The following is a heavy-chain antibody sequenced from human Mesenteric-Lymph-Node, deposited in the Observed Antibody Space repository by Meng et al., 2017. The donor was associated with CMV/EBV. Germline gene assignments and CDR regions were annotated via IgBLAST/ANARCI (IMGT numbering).Heavy chain of an antibody. J-gene: IGHJ4*02. V-gene: IGHV3-11*06. CDR2: ISRSSSYT. D-gene: IGHD3-22*01. CDR3: ARFFHDSSGYYFYYFDY. CDR1: FTFSDYY. Sequence: FTFSDYYMNWIRQAPGKGLDLVSYISRSSSYTSYADSVKGRFTIFRDNAKNSLYLQMNSLRAEDTAVYYCARFFHDSSGYYFYYFDYWGQGTLVTVSS.